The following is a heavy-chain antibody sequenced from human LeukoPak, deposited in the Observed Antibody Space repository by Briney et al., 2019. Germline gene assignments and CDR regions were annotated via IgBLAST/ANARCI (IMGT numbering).Heavy chain of an antibody. J-gene: IGHJ4*02. CDR3: ARLYGTFLEWSPYFDY. CDR2: IYSGGST. V-gene: IGHV3-53*04. D-gene: IGHD3-3*02. CDR1: GFTVSSNF. Sequence: GGSLRLSCAASGFTVSSNFMSWVRQAPGKGLEWVSVIYSGGSTYYADSVKGRFTISRHNSKNTLYLQMNNLRAEDTAVYYCARLYGTFLEWSPYFDYWGQGTLVTVSS.